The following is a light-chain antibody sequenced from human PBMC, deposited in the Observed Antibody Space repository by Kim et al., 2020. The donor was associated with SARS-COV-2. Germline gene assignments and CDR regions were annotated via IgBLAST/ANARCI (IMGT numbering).Light chain of an antibody. Sequence: SVSPGERATLSCRARQSVSSNLAWYQQKPGQAPRLLIYGASTRATGIPSRFSGSGSGTEFTLTISSLQSEDFAVYSCQQYNNWPYTFGQGTKLEI. CDR2: GAS. J-gene: IGKJ2*01. V-gene: IGKV3-15*01. CDR3: QQYNNWPYT. CDR1: QSVSSN.